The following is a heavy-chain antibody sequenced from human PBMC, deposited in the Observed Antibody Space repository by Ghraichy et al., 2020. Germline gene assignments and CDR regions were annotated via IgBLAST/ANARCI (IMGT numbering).Heavy chain of an antibody. CDR2: INHSGST. Sequence: SETLSLTCAVYGGSFSGYYWSWIRQPPGKGLEWIGEINHSGSTNYNPSLKSRVTISVDTSKNQFSLKLSSVTAADTAVYYCARGMTRRYYMDVWGKGTTVTVSS. V-gene: IGHV4-34*01. CDR1: GGSFSGYY. D-gene: IGHD4-11*01. CDR3: ARGMTRRYYMDV. J-gene: IGHJ6*03.